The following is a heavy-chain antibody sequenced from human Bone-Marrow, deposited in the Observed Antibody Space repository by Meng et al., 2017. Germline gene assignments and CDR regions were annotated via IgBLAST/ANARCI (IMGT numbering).Heavy chain of an antibody. CDR2: LGAHDGDT. CDR3: ARGTPGRRYAEY. D-gene: IGHD3-10*01. J-gene: IGHJ4*02. CDR1: GYTFTSYG. Sequence: QVQLVQSGAEVKKPGASVTVSCKGSGYTFTSYGISWVRQAPGQGLEWMAWLGAHDGDTSHAPRFQGRVTVTADRPTATAYMELWNLRSDDTGVYYCARGTPGRRYAEYWGQGTLVTVSS. V-gene: IGHV1-18*01.